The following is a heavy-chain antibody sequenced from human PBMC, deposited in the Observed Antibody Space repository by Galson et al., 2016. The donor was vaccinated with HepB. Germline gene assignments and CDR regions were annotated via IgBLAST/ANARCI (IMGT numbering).Heavy chain of an antibody. V-gene: IGHV3-11*04. D-gene: IGHD6-19*01. J-gene: IGHJ4*02. CDR2: ISSNGRTI. Sequence: SLRLSCAASGFLFNDHFMSWIRQAPGKGLEWVSSISSNGRTIYEEDSVKGRFTISRDDAEDSLYLQMKNLRVGDTAVYYCARRAVAGTHPFDYWGQGTLVTVSS. CDR3: ARRAVAGTHPFDY. CDR1: GFLFNDHF.